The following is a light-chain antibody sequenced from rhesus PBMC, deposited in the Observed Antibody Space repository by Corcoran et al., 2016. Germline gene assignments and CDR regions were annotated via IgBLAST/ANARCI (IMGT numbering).Light chain of an antibody. Sequence: QVILTQSPATLSLSPGERATLSCRASQSVSSYLAWYQQKPGQAPRLLSYGASSRGTGIPDRFSGSGSGTDFTLTISSLEPEDVGVYPCYQHSSGYSFGQGTKVEIK. CDR1: QSVSSY. CDR3: YQHSSGYS. V-gene: IGKV3-10*01. J-gene: IGKJ2*01. CDR2: GAS.